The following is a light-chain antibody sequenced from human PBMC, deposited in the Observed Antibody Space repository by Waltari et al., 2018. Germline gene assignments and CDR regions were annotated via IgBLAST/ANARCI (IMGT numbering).Light chain of an antibody. J-gene: IGKJ1*01. Sequence: EIQMTQSPSSLSASIGDRVIITCRASETVNSDLNWFQQKAGKAPSLLIYGATTLESGVPSRFSGSGSGTEFTLTSSSLQPEDFATYIGQQSYSNPPWTFGQGTKVEVK. CDR1: ETVNSD. V-gene: IGKV1-39*01. CDR2: GAT. CDR3: QQSYSNPPWT.